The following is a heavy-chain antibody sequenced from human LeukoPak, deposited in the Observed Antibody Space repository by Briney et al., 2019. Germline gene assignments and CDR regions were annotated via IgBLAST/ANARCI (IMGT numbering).Heavy chain of an antibody. CDR3: ARVRVEMATPFDY. D-gene: IGHD5-24*01. CDR2: ISAYNGNT. CDR1: GYTFTDYY. J-gene: IGHJ4*02. V-gene: IGHV1-18*04. Sequence: ASVKVSCKASGYTFTDYYMHWVRQAPGQGLEWMGWISAYNGNTNYAQKLQGRVTMTTDTSTSTAYMELRSLRSDDTAVYYCARVRVEMATPFDYWGQGTLVTVSS.